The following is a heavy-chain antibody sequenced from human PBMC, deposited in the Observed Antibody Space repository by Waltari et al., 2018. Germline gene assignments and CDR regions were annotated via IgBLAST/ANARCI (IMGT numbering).Heavy chain of an antibody. D-gene: IGHD3-22*01. CDR3: ANRLLDDSSGYGSIDY. Sequence: QVPLVQSGAEVKKPGSSVKVSCKASGGTFRSYAISWVGKAPVQGLEWMGSIIPIFGTANYAQKFQGRVTITADKSTSTAYMELSSLISEDTAVYYCANRLLDDSSGYGSIDYWGQGTLVTVSS. CDR2: IIPIFGTA. J-gene: IGHJ4*02. CDR1: GGTFRSYA. V-gene: IGHV1-69*08.